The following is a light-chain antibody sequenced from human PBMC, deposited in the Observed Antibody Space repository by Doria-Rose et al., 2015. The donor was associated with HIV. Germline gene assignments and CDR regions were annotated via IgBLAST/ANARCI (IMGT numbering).Light chain of an antibody. J-gene: IGKJ1*01. CDR3: HQYGTSWT. CDR1: QSFSSTY. V-gene: IGKV3-20*01. Sequence: TQSPGTLSLSPGERATLSCRASQSFSSTYLAWYQQKPGQAPSLLIYGVSTRATGIPDRFSASGSGTDFTLTINRLEPEDFALYYCHQYGTSWTFGQGTKVEI. CDR2: GVS.